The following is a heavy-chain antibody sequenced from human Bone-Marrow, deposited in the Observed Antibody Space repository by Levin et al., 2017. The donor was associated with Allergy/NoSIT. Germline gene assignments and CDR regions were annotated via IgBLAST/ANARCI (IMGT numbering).Heavy chain of an antibody. D-gene: IGHD5-12*01. Sequence: SCAASGFTFSTYSLHWVRQAPGKGLEWVAVVSYDGSNKYYADSVKGRFTISRDNSQNTLYLQMNSLRAEDTAVYYCCGSLIPYSGYELYYWGQGALVTVSS. J-gene: IGHJ4*02. CDR1: GFTFSTYS. V-gene: IGHV3-30*04. CDR3: CGSLIPYSGYELYY. CDR2: VSYDGSNK.